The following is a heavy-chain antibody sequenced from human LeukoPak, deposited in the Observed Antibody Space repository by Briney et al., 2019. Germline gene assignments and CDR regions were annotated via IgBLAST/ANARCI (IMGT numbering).Heavy chain of an antibody. CDR1: GFTVRSNY. J-gene: IGHJ4*02. V-gene: IGHV3-53*01. CDR2: IYSGGST. Sequence: SGGSLRLSCAASGFTVRSNYRSWIRQAPGKGLEWVSIIYSGGSTYYADSVKGRFTISRDNSKNTLYLQMNSLRAEDTAVYYCARDRGGYAESWGPEPLVTVSS. CDR3: ARDRGGYAES. D-gene: IGHD2-15*01.